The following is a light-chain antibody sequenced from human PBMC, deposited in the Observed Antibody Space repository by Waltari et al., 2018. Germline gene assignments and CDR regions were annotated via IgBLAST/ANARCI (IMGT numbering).Light chain of an antibody. CDR2: GAS. CDR1: QSISSN. CDR3: QQYHNWPPWT. J-gene: IGKJ1*01. V-gene: IGKV3-15*01. Sequence: EIVMTQSPATLSVSPGEGATLSCRASQSISSNLAWYQQKPGQTPRLLLYGASTRAGGVPARFSGSASGTEFTLTINSLQSEDFAVYYCQQYHNWPPWTFGQGTKVEI.